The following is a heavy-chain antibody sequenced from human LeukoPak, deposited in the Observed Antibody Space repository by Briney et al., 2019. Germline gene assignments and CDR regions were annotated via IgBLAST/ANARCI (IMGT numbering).Heavy chain of an antibody. CDR1: GFTFTSYW. CDR3: KSGGAAPGRFDY. CDR2: IKHDGSEQ. V-gene: IGHV3-7*01. J-gene: IGHJ4*02. Sequence: GGSLRLSCAASGFTFTSYWMSWMRQAPGKGLQWVANIKHDGSEQYYVDSVKGRFTISRDNAKNSLYLQMNSLGVEDTAVYYCKSGGAAPGRFDYWGQGVLVTVSS. D-gene: IGHD6-13*01.